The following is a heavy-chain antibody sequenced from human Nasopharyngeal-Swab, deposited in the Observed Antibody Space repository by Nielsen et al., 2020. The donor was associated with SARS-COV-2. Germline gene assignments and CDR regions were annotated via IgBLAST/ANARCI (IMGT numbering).Heavy chain of an antibody. CDR2: IKQDGSEK. V-gene: IGHV3-7*01. D-gene: IGHD1-26*01. CDR1: GFTLSRFW. Sequence: GEYLKISCATSGFTLSRFWMTWVRQAPGKGPEWVANIKQDGSEKYYVDSVKGRFTISRDNAKNSLYLQMNSLRAEDTAVYYCARPSGSYSGAFDIWGQGTMVTVSS. J-gene: IGHJ3*02. CDR3: ARPSGSYSGAFDI.